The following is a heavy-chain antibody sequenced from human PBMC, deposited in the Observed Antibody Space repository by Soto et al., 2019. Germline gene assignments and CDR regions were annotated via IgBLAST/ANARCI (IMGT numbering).Heavy chain of an antibody. V-gene: IGHV5-10-1*01. CDR2: IDPSDSYT. CDR1: GYSFTSYW. CDR3: ARRAGRRSSSTHYYYYGMDV. D-gene: IGHD6-6*01. Sequence: PGESLKISCKGSGYSFTSYWISWVRQMPGKGLEWMGRIDPSDSYTNYSPSFQGHVTISADKSISTAYLQWSSLKASDTAMYYCARRAGRRSSSTHYYYYGMDVWGQGTTVTVSS. J-gene: IGHJ6*02.